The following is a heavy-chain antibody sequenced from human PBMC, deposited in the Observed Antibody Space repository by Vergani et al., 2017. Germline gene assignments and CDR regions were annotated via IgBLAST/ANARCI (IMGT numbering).Heavy chain of an antibody. J-gene: IGHJ6*02. CDR2: IYYSGST. CDR3: AGQRITMFRGVYYCGMDV. D-gene: IGHD3-10*01. CDR1: GGSISSSSYY. V-gene: IGHV4-39*07. Sequence: QLQLQESGPGLVKPSKTLSLTCTVSGGSISSSSYYWGWIRQPPGKGLEWIGSIYYSGSTNYNPYLKSRVTISVDTSKIQFSLKLSSVTAADTAVYYCAGQRITMFRGVYYCGMDVWGQGTMVTVSS.